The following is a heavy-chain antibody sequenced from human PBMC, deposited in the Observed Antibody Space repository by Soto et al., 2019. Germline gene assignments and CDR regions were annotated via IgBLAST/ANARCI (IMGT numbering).Heavy chain of an antibody. CDR1: GGSISSYY. D-gene: IGHD6-19*01. J-gene: IGHJ3*02. V-gene: IGHV4-59*01. CDR2: IYYSGST. Sequence: QVQLQESGPGLVKPSETLSLTCTVSGGSISSYYWSWIRQPPGKGLEWIGYIYYSGSTNYNPPLKSRVTISVDTSKNQFSLKLSSVTAADTAVYYCAREVAVAGLGDAFDIWGQGTMVTVSS. CDR3: AREVAVAGLGDAFDI.